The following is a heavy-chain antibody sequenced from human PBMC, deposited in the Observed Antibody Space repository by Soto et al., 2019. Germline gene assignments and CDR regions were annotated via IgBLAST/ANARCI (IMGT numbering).Heavy chain of an antibody. CDR2: IYYSGST. J-gene: IGHJ4*02. CDR1: GGSISSRSYY. V-gene: IGHV4-39*01. Sequence: PSETLSLTCTVSGGSISSRSYYWGWIRQPPGKGLEWIGSIYYSGSTYYNPSLKSRVTISVDTSKNQFSLKLSSVTAADTAVYYCARRQYYSKQIDDWGQGTLVTVSS. CDR3: ARRQYYSKQIDD. D-gene: IGHD3-10*01.